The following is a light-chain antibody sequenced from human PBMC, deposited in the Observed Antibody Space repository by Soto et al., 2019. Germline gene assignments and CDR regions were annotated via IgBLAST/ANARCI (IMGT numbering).Light chain of an antibody. CDR2: GAS. V-gene: IGKV3-20*01. Sequence: NVLTQSPGTLSLSPWEGATLSCRASQSISSNYLAWYQQKPGQAPRLLIYGASSRATGIPDRFSGSGSGTDFTLTISRLEPEDFAVYYCQQYGSSRITFGPGTKVDNK. J-gene: IGKJ3*01. CDR3: QQYGSSRIT. CDR1: QSISSNY.